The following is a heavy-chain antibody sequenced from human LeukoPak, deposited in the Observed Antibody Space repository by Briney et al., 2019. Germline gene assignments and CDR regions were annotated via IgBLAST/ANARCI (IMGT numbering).Heavy chain of an antibody. D-gene: IGHD6-19*01. J-gene: IGHJ4*02. CDR3: AREGYSSGWLDY. CDR1: GFTISSYW. Sequence: GGSLRLSRAASGFTISSYWMRWVRQAPGKGLEWVANIKQDGSEKYYVDSVKGRFTISRDNAKNSLYLQMNSLRAEDTAVYYCAREGYSSGWLDYWGQGTLVTVSS. CDR2: IKQDGSEK. V-gene: IGHV3-7*01.